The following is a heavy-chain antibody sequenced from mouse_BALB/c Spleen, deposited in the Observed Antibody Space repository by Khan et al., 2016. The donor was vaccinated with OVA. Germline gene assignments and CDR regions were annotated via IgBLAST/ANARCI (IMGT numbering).Heavy chain of an antibody. Sequence: EVQLVESGGGLVQPGGSRKLSCAASGFTFNSYGMHWVRQAPEKGLEWVAYISGDSNPIYYTDTVKGRFTISRDNPKNTLFLQITSLMSEDTAIYYCATSYFYGYYFDYWGPGTTLTVS. CDR3: ATSYFYGYYFDY. V-gene: IGHV5-17*02. J-gene: IGHJ2*01. D-gene: IGHD1-1*01. CDR1: GFTFNSYG. CDR2: ISGDSNPI.